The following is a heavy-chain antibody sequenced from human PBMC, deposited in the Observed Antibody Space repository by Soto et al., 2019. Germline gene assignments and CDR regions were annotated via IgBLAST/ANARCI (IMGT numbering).Heavy chain of an antibody. D-gene: IGHD3-3*01. CDR2: IYYSGST. CDR3: ARDKRITIFGVVIEGDPTDYYGMDV. Sequence: SETLSLTCSVSCGSVSSGSHYWSWIRQPPGKGLEWIGYIYYSGSTNYNPSLKSRVIISVDTSKNQFSLKLSSVTAADTAVYYCARDKRITIFGVVIEGDPTDYYGMDVWGQGTTVT. V-gene: IGHV4-61*01. J-gene: IGHJ6*02. CDR1: CGSVSSGSHY.